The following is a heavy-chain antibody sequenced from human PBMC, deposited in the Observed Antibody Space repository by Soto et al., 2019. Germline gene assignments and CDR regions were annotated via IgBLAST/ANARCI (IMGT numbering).Heavy chain of an antibody. CDR2: IIPIFGTA. CDR1: GGGFRSYS. V-gene: IGHV1-69*05. Sequence: VKVSWEACGGGFRSYSMSWVRHAPGQGLEWMGGIIPIFGTANYAQKFQGRVTITRDTPASTAYMELSSLRSEDTAVYYCAREPFDYRGQGTLVTVSS. J-gene: IGHJ4*02. CDR3: AREPFDY.